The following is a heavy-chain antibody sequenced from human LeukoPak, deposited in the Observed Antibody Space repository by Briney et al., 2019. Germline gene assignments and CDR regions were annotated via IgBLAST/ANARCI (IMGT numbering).Heavy chain of an antibody. J-gene: IGHJ4*02. V-gene: IGHV4-59*01. CDR1: GGSISSYY. CDR2: IYYSGST. CDR3: ARDRHLQGYFDY. Sequence: SETLSLTCTVSGGSISSYYWSWIRQPPGKGLEWIGYIYYSGSTNYNPSLKSRVTISVDTFKNQFSLKLSSVTAADTAVYYCARDRHLQGYFDYWGQGTLVTVSS.